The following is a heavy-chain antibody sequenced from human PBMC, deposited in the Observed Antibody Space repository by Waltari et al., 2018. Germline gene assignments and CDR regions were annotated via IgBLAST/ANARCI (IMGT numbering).Heavy chain of an antibody. CDR3: TRDLYGSGGDWFDP. Sequence: HLAESGGGLVTPGGSLRLTCTASGCGLSVSDMNWVRQAPGRGLEWVPTIGGGSRTYTFYADSVKGRFTISRDNAKNSLYLQMNSLRAGDSAVYYCTRDLYGSGGDWFDPWGQGTLVSVSS. D-gene: IGHD3-10*01. J-gene: IGHJ5*02. CDR1: GCGLSVSD. V-gene: IGHV3-21*03. CDR2: IGGGSRTYT.